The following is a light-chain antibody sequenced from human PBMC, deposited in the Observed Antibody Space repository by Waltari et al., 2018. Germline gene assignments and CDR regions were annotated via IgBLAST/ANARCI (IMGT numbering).Light chain of an antibody. CDR2: EVS. J-gene: IGLJ2*01. V-gene: IGLV2-8*01. CDR3: SSYAGSNNLV. Sequence: QSALTQPPSASGSPGPSVTISCTGTRSDVGVYNYVPWYQQHPGKAPNPMIYEVSKRPSGVPDRFSGSKSGNTASLTVSGLQAEDEADYYCSSYAGSNNLVFGGGTKLTVL. CDR1: RSDVGVYNY.